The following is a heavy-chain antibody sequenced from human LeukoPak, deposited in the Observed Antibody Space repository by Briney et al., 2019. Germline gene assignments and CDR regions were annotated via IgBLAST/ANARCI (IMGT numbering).Heavy chain of an antibody. CDR3: ARQTGSGLFILP. V-gene: IGHV4-39*01. J-gene: IGHJ4*02. CDR2: IYYSGNT. Sequence: SETLXLTCTVSGVSISSSNSYWGWIRQPPGKGLEWIGSIYYSGNTYYNASLKSQVSISIDTSKNQFSLKLTSVTAADTAVYYCARQTGSGLFILPGGQGTLVTVSS. CDR1: GVSISSSNSY. D-gene: IGHD3/OR15-3a*01.